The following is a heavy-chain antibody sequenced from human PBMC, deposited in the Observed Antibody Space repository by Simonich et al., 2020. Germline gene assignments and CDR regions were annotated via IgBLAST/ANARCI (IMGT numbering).Heavy chain of an antibody. CDR2: ISSSRYI. Sequence: EVQLVESGGGLVKPGGSLRLSCAASGFTFSSYSMNWVRQAPGNVLEGVASISSSRYIDYADSVKGRFTISRDNAKNSLYLQMNSLRAEDTAVYYCARARGDSSSWYFDYWGQGTLVTVSS. CDR1: GFTFSSYS. V-gene: IGHV3-21*01. D-gene: IGHD6-13*01. J-gene: IGHJ4*02. CDR3: ARARGDSSSWYFDY.